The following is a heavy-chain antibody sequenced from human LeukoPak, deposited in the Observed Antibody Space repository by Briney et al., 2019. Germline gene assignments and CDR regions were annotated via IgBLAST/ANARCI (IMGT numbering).Heavy chain of an antibody. J-gene: IGHJ6*02. D-gene: IGHD6-13*01. V-gene: IGHV4-34*01. Sequence: SETLSLTCAVYGWSFSGHYWSWIRQPPGKGLEWIGEINHSGSTNYNPSLQSRVTISVDTYKNQFSLKLSSVTAADTAVYYCARGRGSSWYSYYYGMDVWGQGTTVTVSS. CDR1: GWSFSGHY. CDR3: ARGRGSSWYSYYYGMDV. CDR2: INHSGST.